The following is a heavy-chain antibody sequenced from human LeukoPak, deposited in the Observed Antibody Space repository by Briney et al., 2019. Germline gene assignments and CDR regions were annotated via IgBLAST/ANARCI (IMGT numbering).Heavy chain of an antibody. Sequence: PGRSLRLSCAASGFTFSSYAMHWVRQAPGKGLEWVAVISYDGSNKYYADSVKGRFTISRDNSKNTLYLQMNSLRAEDTAVYYCARGPITPLDYWGQGTLVTVSS. D-gene: IGHD5-24*01. CDR1: GFTFSSYA. J-gene: IGHJ4*02. CDR3: ARGPITPLDY. CDR2: ISYDGSNK. V-gene: IGHV3-30*04.